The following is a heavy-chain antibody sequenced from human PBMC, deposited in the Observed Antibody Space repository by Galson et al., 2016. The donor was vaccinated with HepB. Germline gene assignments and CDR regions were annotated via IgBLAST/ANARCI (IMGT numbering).Heavy chain of an antibody. CDR1: GYSISSGYY. CDR3: ARGKSGPTAYGMDA. D-gene: IGHD4-11*01. Sequence: ETLSLTCAVSGYSISSGYYWGWIRQPPGKGLEWTGSIYHSGSSYYNPSLKSRVTISVDTSKNHFSLKLTSVTAADTAAYYCARGKSGPTAYGMDAWGQGTTVTVSS. J-gene: IGHJ6*02. V-gene: IGHV4-38-2*01. CDR2: IYHSGSS.